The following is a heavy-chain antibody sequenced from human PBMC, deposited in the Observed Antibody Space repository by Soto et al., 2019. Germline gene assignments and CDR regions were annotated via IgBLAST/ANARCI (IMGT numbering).Heavy chain of an antibody. J-gene: IGHJ4*02. D-gene: IGHD2-15*01. CDR3: ARTPRAQMIVLEAATRIDY. V-gene: IGHV1-18*04. CDR1: GYTFTTYG. Sequence: QVQLVQSGAEVKRPGASVKVSCKASGYTFTTYGFNWVRQAPGQGLEWMGWISPYNGNTNYAQNFQGRVTMTTDTSTRTAYRELRSLTSDDTAVYYCARTPRAQMIVLEAATRIDYWGQGTLVTVSS. CDR2: ISPYNGNT.